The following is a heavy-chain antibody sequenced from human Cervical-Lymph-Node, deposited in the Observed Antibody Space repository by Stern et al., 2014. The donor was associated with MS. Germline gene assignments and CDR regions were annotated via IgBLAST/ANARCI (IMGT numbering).Heavy chain of an antibody. V-gene: IGHV4-4*02. CDR2: IYHTGST. CDR3: ARAGIYDY. Sequence: QVQLQESGPGLVKPSGTLSLTCTVSGGSIDGSDWWSWVRQFPGKGLEWIGEIYHTGSTNCNPSLKSRVSISVDKSKNQFSLNLTSVTAADSAVYYCARAGIYDYWGQGTLVTVSS. CDR1: GGSIDGSDW. J-gene: IGHJ4*02.